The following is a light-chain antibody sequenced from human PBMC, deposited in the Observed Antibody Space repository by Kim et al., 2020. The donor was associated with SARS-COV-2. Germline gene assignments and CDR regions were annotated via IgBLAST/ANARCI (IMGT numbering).Light chain of an antibody. Sequence: ASVGDRVTITCRASQSITKFLNWYQQKQGRAPKLLIYAASRLQSGVPTRFSGSGSGTDFTHTISNLQPEDYAIYYCVQSYSTRRTFGPGTKVDI. CDR2: AAS. V-gene: IGKV1-39*01. J-gene: IGKJ3*01. CDR1: QSITKF. CDR3: VQSYSTRRT.